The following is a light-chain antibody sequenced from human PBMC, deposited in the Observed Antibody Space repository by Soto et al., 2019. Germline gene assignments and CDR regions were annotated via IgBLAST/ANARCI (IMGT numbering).Light chain of an antibody. J-gene: IGKJ1*01. CDR1: QSVSSSY. V-gene: IGKV3-20*01. CDR3: QQYGSSRT. Sequence: EIVLTQSPGTPSLSPGEKAPPSPRASQSVSSSYLAWYQQKRGQAPRLLIYGASSRATGIPDRFSGSGSGTDFTLTISRLEPEDFAVYYCQQYGSSRTFGQGTKVDIK. CDR2: GAS.